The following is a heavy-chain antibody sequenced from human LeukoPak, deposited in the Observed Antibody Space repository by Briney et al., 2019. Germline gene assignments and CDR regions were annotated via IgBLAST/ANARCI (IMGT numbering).Heavy chain of an antibody. V-gene: IGHV4-39*01. CDR2: IYYSGST. D-gene: IGHD5-12*01. J-gene: IGHJ4*02. CDR1: GGSISSSSYY. CDR3: ARQGAGVDKVATMREEAFDY. Sequence: SETLSLTCTVSGGSISSSSYYWGWIRQPPGKGLEWIGSIYYSGSTYYNPSLKSRVTISVDTSKNQFSLKLSSVTATDTAVYYCARQGAGVDKVATMREEAFDYWGQGTLVTVSS.